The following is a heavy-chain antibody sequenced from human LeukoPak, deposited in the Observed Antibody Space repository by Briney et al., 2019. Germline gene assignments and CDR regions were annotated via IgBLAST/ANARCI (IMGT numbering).Heavy chain of an antibody. CDR1: GFTFSTYS. CDR2: ISSSSSII. Sequence: GGSLRLSCAASGFTFSTYSMNWVRQAPGKGLEWVSFISSSSSIINYVDSVRGRFTISRDNAKNSLYLQMNSLRAEDTAVYYCARHIGGSYTAIDYWGQGTLVTVSS. J-gene: IGHJ4*02. D-gene: IGHD1-26*01. CDR3: ARHIGGSYTAIDY. V-gene: IGHV3-48*04.